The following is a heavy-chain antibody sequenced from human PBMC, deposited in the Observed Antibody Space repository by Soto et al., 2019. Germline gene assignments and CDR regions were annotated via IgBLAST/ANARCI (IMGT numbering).Heavy chain of an antibody. D-gene: IGHD5-18*01. CDR3: ATSVNSAMAFDY. J-gene: IGHJ4*02. Sequence: ASVKVSCKASGYTFTHYYIHWVRQAPGQGLEWMGIINPNGGITTYAQKFRAGFSMTRDTSTSTVYLELSSLRSEDSAVYYCATSVNSAMAFDYWGQGALVTVSS. V-gene: IGHV1-46*01. CDR1: GYTFTHYY. CDR2: INPNGGIT.